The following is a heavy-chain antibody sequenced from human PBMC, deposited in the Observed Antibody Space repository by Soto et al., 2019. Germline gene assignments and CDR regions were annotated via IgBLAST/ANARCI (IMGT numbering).Heavy chain of an antibody. CDR2: IYYSGST. Sequence: QVQLQESGPGLVKPSQTLSLTCTVSGGSISSGGYYWSWIRQHPGKGLEWIGYIYYSGSTYYNPSLKSRVTISVDTSKNQFSLKLSSVTAADTAVYYCARKAVVNYGGTQSVYYYYYGMDVWGQGTTVTVSS. CDR1: GGSISSGGYY. J-gene: IGHJ6*02. CDR3: ARKAVVNYGGTQSVYYYYYGMDV. V-gene: IGHV4-31*03. D-gene: IGHD4-17*01.